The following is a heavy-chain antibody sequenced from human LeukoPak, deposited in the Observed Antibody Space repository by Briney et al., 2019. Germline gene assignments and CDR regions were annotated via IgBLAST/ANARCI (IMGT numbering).Heavy chain of an antibody. J-gene: IGHJ4*02. D-gene: IGHD3-9*01. Sequence: PGGSLRLSCAASGFTFDDYAMHWVRHAPGKGLEWVSGISWNSGSIGYADSVKGRFTISRDNAKNSLYLQMNSLRAEDTALYYCAKDIYYDILTGYWDYWGQGTLVTVSS. V-gene: IGHV3-9*01. CDR1: GFTFDDYA. CDR2: ISWNSGSI. CDR3: AKDIYYDILTGYWDY.